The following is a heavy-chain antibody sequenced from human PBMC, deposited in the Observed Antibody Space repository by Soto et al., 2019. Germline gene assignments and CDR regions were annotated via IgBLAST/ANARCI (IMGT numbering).Heavy chain of an antibody. V-gene: IGHV1-69*01. Sequence: QVQLVESGGGVVQPGRSLRLSCAASGFTFSSYAISWVRQAPGQGLEWMGGIIPIFGTANYAQKFQGRVTITADESTSTAYMELSSLRSEDTAVYYCASTFGNDPWGQGTLVTVSS. J-gene: IGHJ5*02. CDR1: GFTFSSYA. D-gene: IGHD3-3*01. CDR2: IIPIFGTA. CDR3: ASTFGNDP.